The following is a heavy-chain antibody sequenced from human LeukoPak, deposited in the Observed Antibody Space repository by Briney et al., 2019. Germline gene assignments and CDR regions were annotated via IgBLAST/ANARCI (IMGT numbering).Heavy chain of an antibody. Sequence: ASVKVSCKASGGTFSSYAISWVRQAPGQGLEWMGRIIPIFGTANYAQKFQGRVTITTDESTSTAYMELSSLRSEDTAVYYCAGSPSIVGAGDDAFDIWGQGTMVTVSS. V-gene: IGHV1-69*05. J-gene: IGHJ3*02. CDR2: IIPIFGTA. CDR3: AGSPSIVGAGDDAFDI. CDR1: GGTFSSYA. D-gene: IGHD1-26*01.